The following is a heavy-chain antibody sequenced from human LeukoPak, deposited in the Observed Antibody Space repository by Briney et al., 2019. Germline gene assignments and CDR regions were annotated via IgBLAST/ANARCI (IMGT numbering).Heavy chain of an antibody. Sequence: PSQTLSLTCTVSGGSIVSGDSYWTWIRQPPGKGLEFVGYIYHSGNTYYNSSLESRVTISVDRSKNQFSLKLKSVSAADTAVYYCAILSVTRGYFDHWGQGTLVTVSS. D-gene: IGHD1-14*01. CDR3: AILSVTRGYFDH. CDR2: IYHSGNT. V-gene: IGHV4-30-2*01. CDR1: GGSIVSGDSY. J-gene: IGHJ4*02.